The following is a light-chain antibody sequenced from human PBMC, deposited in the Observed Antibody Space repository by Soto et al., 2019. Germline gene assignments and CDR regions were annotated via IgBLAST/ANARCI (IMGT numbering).Light chain of an antibody. V-gene: IGLV2-23*02. Sequence: QSALTQPASVSGSPGQSITIPCTGTSSDVGSYNLVSWYQQHPDKAPRLMISEVTKRPSGVSDRFSGSKSGNTASLTISGLEAEDEAAYYCCSYAGSSTLVFGGGTKLTVL. CDR3: CSYAGSSTLV. J-gene: IGLJ3*02. CDR1: SSDVGSYNL. CDR2: EVT.